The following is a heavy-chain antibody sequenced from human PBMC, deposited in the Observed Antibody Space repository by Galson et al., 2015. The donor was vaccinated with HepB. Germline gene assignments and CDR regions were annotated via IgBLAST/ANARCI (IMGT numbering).Heavy chain of an antibody. V-gene: IGHV3-74*01. CDR3: ARASIAVAGTNIYYYYYYMDV. CDR2: INSDGSST. D-gene: IGHD6-19*01. Sequence: SLRLSCAASGFTFSSYWMHWVRQAPGKGLVWVSRINSDGSSTSYADSVKGRFTISRDNAKNTLYLQMNSLRAEDTAVYYCARASIAVAGTNIYYYYYYMDVWGKGTTVTVSS. J-gene: IGHJ6*03. CDR1: GFTFSSYW.